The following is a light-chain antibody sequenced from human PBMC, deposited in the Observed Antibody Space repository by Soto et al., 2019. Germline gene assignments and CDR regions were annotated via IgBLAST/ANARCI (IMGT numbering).Light chain of an antibody. Sequence: EVVMTQSPATLSVSPGERATLSCRASQSVSSNLAWYQQKPGQAPRLLIYDASNRATGIPARFSGSGSGTEFTLTISSLQSEDFAVYWCQQYDDCRTFGQGTKVDIK. CDR2: DAS. CDR1: QSVSSN. CDR3: QQYDDCRT. V-gene: IGKV3-15*01. J-gene: IGKJ1*01.